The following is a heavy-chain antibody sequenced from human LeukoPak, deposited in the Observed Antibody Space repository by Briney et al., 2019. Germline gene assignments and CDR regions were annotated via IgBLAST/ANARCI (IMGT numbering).Heavy chain of an antibody. D-gene: IGHD1-1*01. V-gene: IGHV1-18*01. CDR1: GYTFTNYG. CDR2: ISAYHGST. CDR3: ARDRLLEDRDYYYYYYMDV. J-gene: IGHJ6*03. Sequence: ASVKVSCKASGYTFTNYGISWIRQAPGQGLEWMGWISAYHGSTNYAQKLLGRVTMTRDTSTNTAYMDLTSLSSDDTAVYYCARDRLLEDRDYYYYYYMDVWGKGTTVTVSS.